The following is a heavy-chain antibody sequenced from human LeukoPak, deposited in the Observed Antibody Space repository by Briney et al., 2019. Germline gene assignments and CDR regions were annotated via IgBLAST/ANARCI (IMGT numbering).Heavy chain of an antibody. Sequence: SETLSLTCTVSGGSISSGDYYWSWIRQPPGKGLEWTGYIYYSGSTYYNPSLKSRVTISADTSKNQFSLKLSSVTAADTAVYYCARDPNCSSTSCYGYWGQGTLVTVSS. J-gene: IGHJ4*02. CDR3: ARDPNCSSTSCYGY. D-gene: IGHD2-2*01. CDR1: GGSISSGDYY. V-gene: IGHV4-30-4*01. CDR2: IYYSGST.